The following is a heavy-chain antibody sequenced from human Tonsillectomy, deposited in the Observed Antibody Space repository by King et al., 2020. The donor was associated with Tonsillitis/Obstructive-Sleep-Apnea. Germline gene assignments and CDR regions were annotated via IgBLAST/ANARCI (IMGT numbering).Heavy chain of an antibody. CDR2: VIPIFGTS. CDR3: ARGITIFGVVTLLDY. CDR1: GGTFSSYA. J-gene: IGHJ4*02. Sequence: QLVQSGAEVKKPGSSVKVSCKASGGTFSSYAISWVRQAPGQGREWMGGVIPIFGTSNYAQKFQGRVTITADESTSTAYMELSSLRSEDTAVYYCARGITIFGVVTLLDYWGQGTLVTVSS. V-gene: IGHV1-69*12. D-gene: IGHD3-3*01.